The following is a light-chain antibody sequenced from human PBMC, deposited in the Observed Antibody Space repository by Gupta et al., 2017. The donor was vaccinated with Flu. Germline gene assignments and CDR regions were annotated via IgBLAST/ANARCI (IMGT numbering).Light chain of an antibody. CDR3: QQRSDWPYT. J-gene: IGKJ2*01. V-gene: IGKV3-11*01. CDR2: DAS. Sequence: VLTPAPATLSLSPGERATLFFQASQSVSIYLAWYQQKAGQAPRLLISDASNRVTGVPSRFSGSGSGTDFILSISSLEPDDFAVYFCQQRSDWPYTFGQGTRLEIK. CDR1: QSVSIY.